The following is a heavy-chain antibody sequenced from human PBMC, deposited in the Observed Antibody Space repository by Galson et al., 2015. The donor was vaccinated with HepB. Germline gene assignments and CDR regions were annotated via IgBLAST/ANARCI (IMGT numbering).Heavy chain of an antibody. CDR2: INQDGSEK. V-gene: IGHV3-7*01. D-gene: IGHD1-26*01. CDR1: GFTSSSYW. Sequence: SLRLSCAASGFTSSSYWVTWVRQAPGKGLEWVANINQDGSEKYYVDSVKGRFTISRDNAKNSLYLQMNSLRAEDTAVYYCARPMYSGNYYAAFDIWGQGTMVTVSS. J-gene: IGHJ3*02. CDR3: ARPMYSGNYYAAFDI.